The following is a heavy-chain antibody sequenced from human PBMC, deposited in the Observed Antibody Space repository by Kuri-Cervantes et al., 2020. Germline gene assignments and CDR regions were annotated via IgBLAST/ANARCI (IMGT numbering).Heavy chain of an antibody. CDR1: GSTFSNAW. CDR2: IKSKTDGGLT. V-gene: IGHV3-15*01. CDR3: TIPTIY. J-gene: IGHJ4*02. Sequence: GASLKISCAASGSTFSNAWMSWVRQAPGKGLEWVGRIKSKTDGGLTDYAAPVKGRFTISRDDSKNTLYLQMNSLKTEDTGVYNCTIPTIYWGQGTLVTVSS. D-gene: IGHD2-2*02.